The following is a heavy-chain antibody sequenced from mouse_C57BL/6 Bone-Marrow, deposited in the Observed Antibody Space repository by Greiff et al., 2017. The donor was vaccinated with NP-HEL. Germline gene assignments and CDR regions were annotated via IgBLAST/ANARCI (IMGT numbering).Heavy chain of an antibody. CDR1: GYTFTSYW. V-gene: IGHV1-53*01. Sequence: VQLQQPGTELVKPGASVKLSCKASGYTFTSYWMHWVKQRPGQGLEWIGNINPSNGGTNYNEKFKSKATLTVDKASSTAYMQLSSLTSEDSAVYYCAREGSSWGYFDYWGKGTTLTVSS. J-gene: IGHJ2*01. D-gene: IGHD1-1*01. CDR2: INPSNGGT. CDR3: AREGSSWGYFDY.